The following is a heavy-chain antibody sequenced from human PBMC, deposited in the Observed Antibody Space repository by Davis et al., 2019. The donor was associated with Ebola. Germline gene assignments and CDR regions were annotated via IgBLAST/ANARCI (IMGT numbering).Heavy chain of an antibody. D-gene: IGHD5-18*01. V-gene: IGHV1-46*01. Sequence: ASVKVSCKASGGTFSSYTISWVRQAPGQGLEWMGIINPSGGSTSYAQKFQGRVTMTRDTSTSTVYMELSSLRSEDTAVYYCARDEGRYSYGRWFDPWGQGTLVTVSS. CDR1: GGTFSSYT. J-gene: IGHJ5*02. CDR2: INPSGGST. CDR3: ARDEGRYSYGRWFDP.